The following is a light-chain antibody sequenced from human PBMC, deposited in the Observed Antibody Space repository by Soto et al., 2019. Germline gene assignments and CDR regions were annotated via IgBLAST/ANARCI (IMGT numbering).Light chain of an antibody. CDR1: QNLDTW. J-gene: IGKJ4*01. CDR3: QQYNSWQLS. Sequence: DIQMTQSPSTLSASVGDRVTITCRASQNLDTWLAWYQQKPGKAPNVLIYDASNLESGVPSRFSGSGSGTEFTLTISSLQPDDSATYYCQQYNSWQLSFGGGTKVEIK. CDR2: DAS. V-gene: IGKV1-5*01.